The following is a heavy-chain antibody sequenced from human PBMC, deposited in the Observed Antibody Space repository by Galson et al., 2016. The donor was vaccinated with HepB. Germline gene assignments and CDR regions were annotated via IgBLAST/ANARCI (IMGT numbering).Heavy chain of an antibody. CDR3: ARTEFGEVETTTSMVAY. CDR2: VFHSGTT. D-gene: IGHD1-1*01. CDR1: GGSVSSHNW. J-gene: IGHJ4*02. V-gene: IGHV4-4*02. Sequence: SETLSLTCAVSGGSVSSHNWWSWVRQPPGKGLEWIGEVFHSGTTYYNPSLKSRVTISVDTSKNQFTLKMTSVTAADSAVYYFARTEFGEVETTTSMVAYWGQGTLVSVSS.